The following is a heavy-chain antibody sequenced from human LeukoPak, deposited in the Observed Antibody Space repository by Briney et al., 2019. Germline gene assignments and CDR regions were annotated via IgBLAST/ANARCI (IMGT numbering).Heavy chain of an antibody. D-gene: IGHD5-18*01. CDR3: ARGMGYGLYY. Sequence: GGSLRLSCAASGFTFSSYWMHWVRQAPGKGPVWVSRINSDGSSTSYADSVKGRFTISRDNAKNTLYLQMNSLRAEDTAVYYCARGMGYGLYYWGQGTLVTVSS. CDR1: GFTFSSYW. J-gene: IGHJ4*02. CDR2: INSDGSST. V-gene: IGHV3-74*01.